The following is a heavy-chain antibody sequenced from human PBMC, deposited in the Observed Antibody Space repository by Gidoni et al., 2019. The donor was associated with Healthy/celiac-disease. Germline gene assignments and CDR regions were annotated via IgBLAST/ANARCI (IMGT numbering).Heavy chain of an antibody. CDR2: ISSSGSTI. Sequence: EVQLVESGGGLVQPGGSLRLSCAASGFTFSSYEMNWVRQAPGKGLEWVSYISSSGSTIYYADSVKGRFTISRDNAKNSLYLQMNSLRAEDTAVYYCAIWGYGDYDDYYYGMDVWGQGTTVTVSS. CDR1: GFTFSSYE. V-gene: IGHV3-48*03. CDR3: AIWGYGDYDDYYYGMDV. D-gene: IGHD4-17*01. J-gene: IGHJ6*02.